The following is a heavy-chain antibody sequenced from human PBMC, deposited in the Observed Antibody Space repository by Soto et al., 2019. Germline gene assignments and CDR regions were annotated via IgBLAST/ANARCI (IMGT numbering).Heavy chain of an antibody. Sequence: QVQLVQSGAEVKKPGSSVKVSCKASGGAFSDYAFSWVRQAPGQGLEWLGGIMPIFRAPDYAQKFQGRVTITADEFTRTAYMEMNSRSAEDTAVYYCASWLKGPDIGNYYYGMDVWGQGTTVTVS. CDR1: GGAFSDYA. V-gene: IGHV1-69*12. CDR3: ASWLKGPDIGNYYYGMDV. CDR2: IMPIFRAP. J-gene: IGHJ6*02. D-gene: IGHD2-15*01.